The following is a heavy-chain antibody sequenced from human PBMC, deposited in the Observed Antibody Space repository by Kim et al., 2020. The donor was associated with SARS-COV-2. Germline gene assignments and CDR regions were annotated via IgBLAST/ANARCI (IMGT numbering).Heavy chain of an antibody. CDR1: GCSISSSNW. CDR2: IYHSGST. V-gene: IGHV4-4*02. CDR3: ARKGGLYYYGSGYFDY. Sequence: SETLSLTCAVSGCSISSSNWWSWVRQPPGKGLEWIGEIYHSGSTNYNPSLKSRVTISVDKSKNQFSLKLSSVTAADTAVYYCARKGGLYYYGSGYFDYWGQGTLVTVSS. J-gene: IGHJ4*02. D-gene: IGHD3-10*01.